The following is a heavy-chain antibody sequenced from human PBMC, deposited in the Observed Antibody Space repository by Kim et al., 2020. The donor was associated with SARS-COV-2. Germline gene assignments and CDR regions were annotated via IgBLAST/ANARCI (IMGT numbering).Heavy chain of an antibody. D-gene: IGHD3-16*01. CDR2: IYLGDSDT. J-gene: IGHJ4*02. CDR3: ARSAGTYDYYFDY. V-gene: IGHV5-51*01. CDR1: GYNFPSYW. Sequence: GESLKISCKGSGYNFPSYWIGWVRQMPGKGLEWMGIIYLGDSDTRYSPPFRGQVTISADKSTTTAYLQWSSLKASDTAMYYCARSAGTYDYYFDYWGQGTLVTVSS.